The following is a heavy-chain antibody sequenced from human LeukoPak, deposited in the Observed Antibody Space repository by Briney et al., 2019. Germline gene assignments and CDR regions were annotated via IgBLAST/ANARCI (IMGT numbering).Heavy chain of an antibody. J-gene: IGHJ5*02. Sequence: SETLSLTCAVSGGSISSGGYSWGWIRQPPGKGLEWIGYIYYSGSTYYNPSLKSRVTISVDTSKNQFSLKLSSVTAADTAVYYCARDGGVAPHNWFDPWGQGTLVTVSS. CDR1: GGSISSGGYS. V-gene: IGHV4-30-4*07. D-gene: IGHD2-8*02. CDR3: ARDGGVAPHNWFDP. CDR2: IYYSGST.